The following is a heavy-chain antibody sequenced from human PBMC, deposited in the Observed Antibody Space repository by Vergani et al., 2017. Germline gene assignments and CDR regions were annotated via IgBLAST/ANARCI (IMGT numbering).Heavy chain of an antibody. CDR2: ISGSGGST. D-gene: IGHD5-12*01. CDR3: AKANPRNSGYDYLYYYHAMDV. CDR1: GITFNHYA. V-gene: IGHV3-23*01. Sequence: EVQLLESGGDLVQPGGSLRLSCAASGITFNHYAMNWVRQAPGKGLECVSGISGSGGSTYYAGSVKGRFTISRDSSKNTLYLQMNSLSAGDTAVYYCAKANPRNSGYDYLYYYHAMDVWGQGTTVTVSS. J-gene: IGHJ6*02.